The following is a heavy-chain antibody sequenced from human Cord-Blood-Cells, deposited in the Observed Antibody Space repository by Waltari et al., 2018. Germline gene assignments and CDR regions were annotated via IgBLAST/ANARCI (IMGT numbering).Heavy chain of an antibody. D-gene: IGHD2-15*01. Sequence: SISSSSYYWGWIRQPPGKGLEWIGSIYYSGSTYYNPSLKSRVTISVDTSKNQFSLKLSSVTAADTAVYYCARPQGICSGGSCYSDAFDIWGQGTMVTVSS. V-gene: IGHV4-39*01. J-gene: IGHJ3*02. CDR1: SISSSSYY. CDR3: ARPQGICSGGSCYSDAFDI. CDR2: IYYSGST.